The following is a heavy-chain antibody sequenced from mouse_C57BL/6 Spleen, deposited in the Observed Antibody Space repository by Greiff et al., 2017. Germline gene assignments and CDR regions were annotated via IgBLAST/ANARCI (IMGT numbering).Heavy chain of an antibody. CDR2: IYPGSGST. D-gene: IGHD4-1*01. Sequence: QVQLQQPGAELVKPGASVKMSCKASGYTFTSYWITWVKQRPGQGLEWIGDIYPGSGSTNYNEKFKSKATLTVDTSSSTAYMQLSSLTSEDSAVYYCARGPNWDVRWYFDVWGTGTTVTVSS. V-gene: IGHV1-55*01. J-gene: IGHJ1*03. CDR1: GYTFTSYW. CDR3: ARGPNWDVRWYFDV.